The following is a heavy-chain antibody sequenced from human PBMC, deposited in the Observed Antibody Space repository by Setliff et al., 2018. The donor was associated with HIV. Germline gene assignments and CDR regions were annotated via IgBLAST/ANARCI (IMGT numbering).Heavy chain of an antibody. CDR2: IYYTGST. CDR1: GGSISTYF. V-gene: IGHV4-59*01. Sequence: KPSETLSLTCTVSGGSISTYFWSWVRQTPGKGLEWIGYIYYTGSTSYNPSFRSRVTISVDTSKNQFSLMLDSVTAADTAVYYCARNSQKGLQPLLLASWGPGTLVTVSS. CDR3: ARNSQKGLQPLLLAS. J-gene: IGHJ4*02. D-gene: IGHD1-1*01.